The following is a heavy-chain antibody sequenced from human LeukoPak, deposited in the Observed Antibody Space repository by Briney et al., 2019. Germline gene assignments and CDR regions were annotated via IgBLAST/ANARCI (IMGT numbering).Heavy chain of an antibody. D-gene: IGHD3-3*01. CDR3: ALLYYDFWSGYFPN. CDR2: IYYSGST. V-gene: IGHV4-39*01. J-gene: IGHJ4*02. Sequence: SETLSLTCTVSGDSISSSSYYWGWIRQPPGKGLEWIGSIYYSGSTYYNPSLKSRITISVDTSKNQFSLKLSSVTAADTAVYYCALLYYDFWSGYFPNWGQGTLVTVSS. CDR1: GDSISSSSYY.